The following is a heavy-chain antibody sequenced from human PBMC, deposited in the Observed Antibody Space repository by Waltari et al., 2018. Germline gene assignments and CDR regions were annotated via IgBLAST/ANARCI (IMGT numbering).Heavy chain of an antibody. CDR3: AKDAFGNTYLDH. D-gene: IGHD3-10*01. CDR1: GGNFGRYA. Sequence: QVQLVQSGAEVKKPGSSVRVSCRASGGNFGRYAITWVRQAPGQGLEWMGGTIPIFGSPMYAPKFQGRVSITADELTYTVYMELNSLRSDDTAIYYCAKDAFGNTYLDHWGQGTLVTVSS. CDR2: TIPIFGSP. J-gene: IGHJ4*02. V-gene: IGHV1-69*12.